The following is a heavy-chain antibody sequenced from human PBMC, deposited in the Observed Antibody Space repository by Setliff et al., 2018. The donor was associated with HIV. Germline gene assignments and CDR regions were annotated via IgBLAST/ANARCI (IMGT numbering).Heavy chain of an antibody. Sequence: GGSLRLSCAASGFTFNDYAMHWVRQTPGKGLEWVSLISWDGGSTSYADSVKGRFTISRDNSKNSLYLQMNSLRAEDTALYYCVKDEKVSTGRFQVRFFDYWGQGTLVTVS. D-gene: IGHD5-12*01. CDR3: VKDEKVSTGRFQVRFFDY. CDR1: GFTFNDYA. CDR2: ISWDGGST. J-gene: IGHJ4*02. V-gene: IGHV3-43D*03.